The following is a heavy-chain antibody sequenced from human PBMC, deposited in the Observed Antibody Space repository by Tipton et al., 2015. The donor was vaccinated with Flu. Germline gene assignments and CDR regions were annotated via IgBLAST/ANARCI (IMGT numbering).Heavy chain of an antibody. CDR1: GFTFSRYA. J-gene: IGHJ4*02. Sequence: SLRLSCAASGFTFSRYAMSWVRQAPGKGLEWVSTISGSGGRTCGKTFFADSVKGRFTISRDNSKNTLYLQMNSLRAEDTAVYYCAKVIPELVAGLDFWGQGTLVTVSS. D-gene: IGHD6-19*01. V-gene: IGHV3-23*01. CDR2: ISGSGGRT. CDR3: AKVIPELVAGLDF.